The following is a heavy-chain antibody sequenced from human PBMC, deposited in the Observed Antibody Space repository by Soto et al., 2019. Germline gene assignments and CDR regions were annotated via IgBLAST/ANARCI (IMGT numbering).Heavy chain of an antibody. Sequence: QVQLVESGGGVVQPGRSLRLSCAASGFTFSSYAMHWVRQAPGKGLEWVAVISYDGSNKYYADSVKGRFTISRDNSKNTLYLQMNCLRAEGTAVYYCARVTLRFLEWCHFDYWGQGTLVTVSS. CDR2: ISYDGSNK. D-gene: IGHD3-3*01. V-gene: IGHV3-30-3*01. CDR3: ARVTLRFLEWCHFDY. J-gene: IGHJ4*02. CDR1: GFTFSSYA.